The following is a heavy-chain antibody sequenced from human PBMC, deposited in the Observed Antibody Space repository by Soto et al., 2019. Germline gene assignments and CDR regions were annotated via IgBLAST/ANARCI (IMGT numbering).Heavy chain of an antibody. CDR1: GFTFSSYS. CDR3: ARDKRLRGADGLYYYYYGMDV. Sequence: LGGSLRLSCAASGFTFSSYSMNWVRQAPGKGLEWVSSISSSSSYIYYADSVKGRFTISRDNAKNSLYLQMNSLRAEDTAVYYCARDKRLRGADGLYYYYYGMDVWGQGTTVTVSS. D-gene: IGHD1-26*01. V-gene: IGHV3-21*01. J-gene: IGHJ6*02. CDR2: ISSSSSYI.